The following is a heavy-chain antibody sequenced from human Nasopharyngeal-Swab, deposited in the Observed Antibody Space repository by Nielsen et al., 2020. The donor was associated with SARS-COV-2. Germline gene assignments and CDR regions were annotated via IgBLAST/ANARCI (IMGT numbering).Heavy chain of an antibody. CDR2: IKSKTDGGTT. CDR1: GFTFSNAW. CDR3: ASLGATEPTSYYYYGMDV. V-gene: IGHV3-15*01. Sequence: GESLKISCAASGFTFSNAWMSWVRQAPGKGLEWVGRIKSKTDGGTTDYAAPVKGRFTISRDDSKNTLYLQMNSLRAEDTAVYYCASLGATEPTSYYYYGMDVWGQGTTVTVSS. D-gene: IGHD5-12*01. J-gene: IGHJ6*02.